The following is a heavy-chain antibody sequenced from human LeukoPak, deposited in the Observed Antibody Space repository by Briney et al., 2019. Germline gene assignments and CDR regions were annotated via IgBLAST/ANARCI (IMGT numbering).Heavy chain of an antibody. CDR1: GFTFSNYA. J-gene: IGHJ4*02. D-gene: IGHD3-22*01. V-gene: IGHV3-23*01. CDR2: LSAGGGNT. Sequence: GGSLRLSCAASGFTFSNYAMSWARQAPGKGLEWVSGLSAGGGNTYYADSVKGRFTISRDNSKNTLYLQMNSLRAEDTAVYYCAKAGASGHYYNCLDYWGQGTLVTVSS. CDR3: AKAGASGHYYNCLDY.